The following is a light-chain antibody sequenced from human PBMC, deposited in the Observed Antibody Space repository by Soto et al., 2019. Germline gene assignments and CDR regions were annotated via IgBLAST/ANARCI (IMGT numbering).Light chain of an antibody. V-gene: IGLV2-14*01. Sequence: QSVLTQPASVSGSPGQSVTIPCTGTRSDLGGYNYVSWYQQHPGKAPKLILYEVTNRPSGVSDRFSGSKSGNTASLTISGLQAEDGADYFCSSFTTSSDRTVLFGGGTKLTVL. CDR2: EVT. J-gene: IGLJ2*01. CDR3: SSFTTSSDRTVL. CDR1: RSDLGGYNY.